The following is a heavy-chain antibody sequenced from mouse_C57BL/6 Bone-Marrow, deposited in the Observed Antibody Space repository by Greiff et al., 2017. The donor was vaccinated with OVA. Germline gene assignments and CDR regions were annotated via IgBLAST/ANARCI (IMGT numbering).Heavy chain of an antibody. D-gene: IGHD1-2*01. CDR3: ERWYYGYDD. V-gene: IGHV1-18*01. J-gene: IGHJ2*01. CDR1: GYTFTDYN. Sequence: EVQLQQSGPELVKPGASVKIPCKASGYTFTDYNMDWVKQSHGKSLEWIGDINPNNGGTIYNQKFKGKATLTVDKSSSTAYMEHRSLTTEDTEVYYCERWYYGYDDWGQGTTLTVSA. CDR2: INPNNGGT.